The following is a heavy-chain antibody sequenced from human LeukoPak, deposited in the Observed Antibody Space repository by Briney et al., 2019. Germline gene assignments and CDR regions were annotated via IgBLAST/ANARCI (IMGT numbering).Heavy chain of an antibody. CDR3: AKRGSQGGYYFDY. Sequence: RPGGSLRLSCAAYGFTFSSYAMSWVRQAPGKGLEWVSGISGSDRTTYYADSVKGRFTISRDNSKNTLYLQMNSLRAEDTAVYYCAKRGSQGGYYFDYWGQGALVTVSS. D-gene: IGHD3-16*01. CDR1: GFTFSSYA. V-gene: IGHV3-23*01. CDR2: ISGSDRTT. J-gene: IGHJ4*02.